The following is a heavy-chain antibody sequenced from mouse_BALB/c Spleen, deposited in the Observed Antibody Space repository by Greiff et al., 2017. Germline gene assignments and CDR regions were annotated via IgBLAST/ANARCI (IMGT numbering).Heavy chain of an antibody. CDR3: ATGYGGAWFAY. CDR1: GFTFSSYT. V-gene: IGHV5-9*03. J-gene: IGHJ3*01. D-gene: IGHD1-2*01. Sequence: DVMLVESGGGLVKPGGSLKLSCAASGFTFSSYTMSWVRQTPEKRLEWVATISSGGGNTYYPDSVKGRFTISRDNAKNNLYLQMSSLRSEDTALYYCATGYGGAWFAYWGQGTLVTVSA. CDR2: ISSGGGNT.